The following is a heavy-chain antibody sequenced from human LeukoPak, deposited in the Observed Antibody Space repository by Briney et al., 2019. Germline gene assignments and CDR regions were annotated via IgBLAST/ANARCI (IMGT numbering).Heavy chain of an antibody. CDR1: GFTFSSYW. D-gene: IGHD3-3*01. CDR2: IKQDGSEK. J-gene: IGHJ4*02. V-gene: IGHV3-7*01. Sequence: GGSLRLSCAASGFTFSSYWMSWVRQAPGKGLERVANIKQDGSEKYYVDSVKGRFTISRDNAKNSLYLQMNSLRAEDTAVYYCARDLGYDFWSGYLDSYFDCWGQGTLVTVSS. CDR3: ARDLGYDFWSGYLDSYFDC.